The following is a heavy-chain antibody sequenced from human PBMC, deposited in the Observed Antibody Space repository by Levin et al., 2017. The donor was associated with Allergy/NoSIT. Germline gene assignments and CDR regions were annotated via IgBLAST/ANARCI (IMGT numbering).Heavy chain of an antibody. V-gene: IGHV4-31*03. CDR3: ARGLMGYSYGDDYYYYGMDV. D-gene: IGHD5-18*01. CDR1: GGSISSGGYY. CDR2: IYYSGST. Sequence: PSETLSLTCTVSGGSISSGGYYWSWIRQHPGKGLEWIGYIYYSGSTYYNPSLKSRVTISVDTSKNQFSLKLSSVTAADTAVYYCARGLMGYSYGDDYYYYGMDVWGQGTTVTVSS. J-gene: IGHJ6*02.